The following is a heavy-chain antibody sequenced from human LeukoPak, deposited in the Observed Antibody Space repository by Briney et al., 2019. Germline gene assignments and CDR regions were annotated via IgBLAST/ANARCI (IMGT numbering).Heavy chain of an antibody. V-gene: IGHV3-15*01. CDR1: GFTFSRHG. CDR2: IKSKTDGGIT. Sequence: PGGSLRLSCAPSGFTFSRHGMHWVRQAPGKGLEWVGRIKSKTDGGITDYAAPVKGRFTISRDDSKNTLYLQMNSLKTEDTAVYYCTTDPADYWGQGTLVTVSS. J-gene: IGHJ4*02. CDR3: TTDPADY.